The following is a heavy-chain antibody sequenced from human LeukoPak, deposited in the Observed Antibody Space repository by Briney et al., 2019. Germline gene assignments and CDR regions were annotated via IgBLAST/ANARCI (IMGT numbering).Heavy chain of an antibody. CDR2: IYHSGST. Sequence: SGTLSLTCAVSGGSISSSNWWSWVRQPPGKGLEWIGEIYHSGSTNYNPSLKSRVTISVDKSKNQFSLKLSSVTAADTAVYYCARGGSGVVVVAAAAAFDIWGQGTMVTVSS. D-gene: IGHD2-15*01. V-gene: IGHV4-4*02. J-gene: IGHJ3*02. CDR1: GGSISSSNW. CDR3: ARGGSGVVVVAAAAAFDI.